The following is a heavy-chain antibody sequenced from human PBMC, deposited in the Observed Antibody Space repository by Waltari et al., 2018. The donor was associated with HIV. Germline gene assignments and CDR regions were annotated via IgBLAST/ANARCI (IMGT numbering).Heavy chain of an antibody. D-gene: IGHD3-22*01. V-gene: IGHV3-23*04. J-gene: IGHJ4*02. CDR3: AKDFDTSGLPYVVIDS. CDR1: GVTFRSHA. Sequence: EVKLVQSGGGLVQPGGSLRLSCTASGVTFRSHAMSWFRQTPGKGLQWVSTISGSGSHTYYADSAKGRFTISRDNSENTLFLQMTRLRVEDTARYFCAKDFDTSGLPYVVIDSWGQGTLVTVSS. CDR2: ISGSGSHT.